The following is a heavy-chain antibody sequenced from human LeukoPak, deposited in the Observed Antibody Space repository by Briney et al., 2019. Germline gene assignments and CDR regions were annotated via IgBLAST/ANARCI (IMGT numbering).Heavy chain of an antibody. CDR1: GGSVSSGSYY. V-gene: IGHV4-61*01. Sequence: SETLSLTCTVSGGSVSSGSYYWSWIRQPPGKGLEWIGEIYHSGSTNYNPSLKSRVTISVDKSKNQFSLKLSSVTAADTAVYYCARGGYYDSSGHDYWGQGTLVTVSS. CDR2: IYHSGST. J-gene: IGHJ4*02. D-gene: IGHD3-22*01. CDR3: ARGGYYDSSGHDY.